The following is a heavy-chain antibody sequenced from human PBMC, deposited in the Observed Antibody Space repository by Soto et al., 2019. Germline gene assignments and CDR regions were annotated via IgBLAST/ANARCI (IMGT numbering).Heavy chain of an antibody. CDR1: GDSIGSGDYY. Sequence: QVHLQESGPGLLKPSQTLSLTCAVSGDSIGSGDYYWTWIRQSPGKGLEYIGYIYKSGRPYYNPSLKSRPVISLDTSKNQVFLRLTSLTAADTAMYFCARSLSSSSGYFDPWGQGTLVTVSS. J-gene: IGHJ5*02. V-gene: IGHV4-30-4*01. CDR3: ARSLSSSSGYFDP. D-gene: IGHD6-6*01. CDR2: IYKSGRP.